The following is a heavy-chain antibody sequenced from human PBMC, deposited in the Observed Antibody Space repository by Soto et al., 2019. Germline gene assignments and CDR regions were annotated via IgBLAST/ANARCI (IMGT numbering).Heavy chain of an antibody. Sequence: ASLKVACKASGYTFSIFDIIWVLQATGQGLEWMGWMNPNSGNTGYAQKFQGRVTMTRNTSISTAYMELSSLRSEDTAVYYCARGRNGMDVWGQGTTVTVSS. V-gene: IGHV1-8*01. CDR2: MNPNSGNT. CDR3: ARGRNGMDV. J-gene: IGHJ6*02. CDR1: GYTFSIFD.